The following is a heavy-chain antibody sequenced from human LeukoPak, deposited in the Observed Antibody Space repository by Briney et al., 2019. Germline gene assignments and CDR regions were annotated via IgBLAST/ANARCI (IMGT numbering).Heavy chain of an antibody. CDR1: GGSIRSSYYY. V-gene: IGHV4-39*07. CDR2: IYDSGST. CDR3: ARGLTYYDFWSGYGGAFDI. Sequence: SETLSLTCTVSGGSIRSSYYYWGWIRQPPGKGLEWIGSIYDSGSTYYNPSLKSRVTISVDTSKNQFSLKLSSVTAADTAVYYCARGLTYYDFWSGYGGAFDIWGQGTMVTVSS. J-gene: IGHJ3*02. D-gene: IGHD3-3*01.